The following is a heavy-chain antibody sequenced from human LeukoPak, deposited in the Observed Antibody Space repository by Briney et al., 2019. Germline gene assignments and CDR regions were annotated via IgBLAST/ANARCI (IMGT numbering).Heavy chain of an antibody. D-gene: IGHD3-10*01. CDR2: INHSGST. CDR3: ARGLYYSGSGRTFDS. J-gene: IGHJ4*02. CDR1: DESFSGYY. V-gene: IGHV4-34*01. Sequence: SETLSLTCVVYDESFSGYYWSWIRQPPGKGLEWIGEINHSGSTNYNPSLKSRVTISVDTSKNHFSLKLSSVTAADTAMYFCARGLYYSGSGRTFDSWGQGTLVSVSS.